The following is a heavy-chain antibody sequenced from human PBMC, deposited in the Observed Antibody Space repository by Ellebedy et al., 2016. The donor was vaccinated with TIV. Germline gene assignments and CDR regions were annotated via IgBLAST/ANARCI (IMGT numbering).Heavy chain of an antibody. Sequence: PGGSLRLSCPASGFTFSSYAMNWVRQAPGKGLEWVAVISHDGSSQYYADSVKGRFTVTRDNAMTTVYLEMNSLRAEDTALYYCARDLDKSSGWYGGAAYWGQGTQVTVSS. CDR1: GFTFSSYA. CDR2: ISHDGSSQ. V-gene: IGHV3-30-3*01. CDR3: ARDLDKSSGWYGGAAY. D-gene: IGHD6-19*01. J-gene: IGHJ4*02.